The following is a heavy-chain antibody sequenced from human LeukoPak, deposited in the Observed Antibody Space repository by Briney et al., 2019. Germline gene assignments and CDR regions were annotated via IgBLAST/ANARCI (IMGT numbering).Heavy chain of an antibody. Sequence: SETLSLTCTVSGYSISSGYYWGWIRQPPGKGLEWIGSIYHSGRTFYNPSLKSRVTISVDTSKNQFSLKLSSVTAADTAVYYCARDRYYYDSSGYDPYFDYWGQGTLVTVSS. J-gene: IGHJ4*02. CDR2: IYHSGRT. CDR1: GYSISSGYY. V-gene: IGHV4-38-2*02. CDR3: ARDRYYYDSSGYDPYFDY. D-gene: IGHD3-22*01.